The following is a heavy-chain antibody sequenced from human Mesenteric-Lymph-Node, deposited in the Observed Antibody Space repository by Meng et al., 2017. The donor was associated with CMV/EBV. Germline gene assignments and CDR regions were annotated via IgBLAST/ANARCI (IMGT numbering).Heavy chain of an antibody. D-gene: IGHD2-8*01. CDR1: GYSFIGYY. CDR2: INPASGGT. V-gene: IGHV1-2*02. J-gene: IGHJ3*01. CDR3: TRKGNGQGSADALDV. Sequence: ASVKVSCKASGYSFIGYYMHWVRQTPGQGLEWMGWINPASGGTDYVQKFQGRVIMTRDRSINTAYMELSGLRADDTAIYYCTRKGNGQGSADALDVWGQGTMVTVSS.